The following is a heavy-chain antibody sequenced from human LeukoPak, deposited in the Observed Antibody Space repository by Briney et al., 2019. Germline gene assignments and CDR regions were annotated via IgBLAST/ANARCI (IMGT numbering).Heavy chain of an antibody. CDR3: ASPPLGYCDSTSCRFDY. V-gene: IGHV3-7*01. D-gene: IGHD2-2*03. J-gene: IGHJ4*02. Sequence: GGSLRLSCAASGFTFSSYWMSWVRQAAGKGLEWVATIKQDGSQKYYVDSVKGRFTSSRDNAKSSLYLQMNALRVEDTAVYYCASPPLGYCDSTSCRFDYWGQGTLVTVSS. CDR2: IKQDGSQK. CDR1: GFTFSSYW.